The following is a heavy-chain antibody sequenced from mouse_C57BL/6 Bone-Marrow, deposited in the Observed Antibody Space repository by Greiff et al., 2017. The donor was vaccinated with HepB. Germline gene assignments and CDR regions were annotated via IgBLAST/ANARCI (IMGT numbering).Heavy chain of an antibody. D-gene: IGHD2-1*01. J-gene: IGHJ3*01. Sequence: QVQLQQSGAELVRPGASVTLSCKASGYTFTDYEMHWVKQTPVHGLEWIGAIDPETGGTAYNQKFKGKAILTADKSSSTAYMELRSLTSEDSAVYYCTSIYYGNSGGAYWGQGTLVTVSA. CDR1: GYTFTDYE. CDR3: TSIYYGNSGGAY. CDR2: IDPETGGT. V-gene: IGHV1-15*01.